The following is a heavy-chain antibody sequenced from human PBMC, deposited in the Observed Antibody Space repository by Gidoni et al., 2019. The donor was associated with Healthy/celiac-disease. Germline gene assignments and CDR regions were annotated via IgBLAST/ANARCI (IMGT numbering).Heavy chain of an antibody. CDR2: ISYDGSNK. V-gene: IGHV3-30-3*01. J-gene: IGHJ4*02. Sequence: QVQLVESGGGVVQPGRSLRLPCAASGVTFSSYAMHWVRQAPGKGLEGVAVISYDGSNKYYADSVKGRFTISRDNSKNTLYLQMNSLRAEDTAVYYCARGGGTPFGYWGQGTLVTVSS. CDR3: ARGGGTPFGY. CDR1: GVTFSSYA. D-gene: IGHD3-3*01.